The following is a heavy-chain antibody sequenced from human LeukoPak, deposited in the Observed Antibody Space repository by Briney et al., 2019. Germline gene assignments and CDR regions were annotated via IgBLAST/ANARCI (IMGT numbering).Heavy chain of an antibody. CDR1: GFTFSSYA. CDR2: ISGSGGST. D-gene: IGHD6-13*01. CDR3: AKEESSWYSENYYYYYGMDV. Sequence: GGSLRLSCAASGFTFSSYAMSWVRQAPGKGLEWVSAISGSGGSTYYADSVKGRFTISRDNSKNTLYLQMNSLRAEDTAVYYCAKEESSWYSENYYYYYGMDVWGQGTTVTVSS. V-gene: IGHV3-23*01. J-gene: IGHJ6*02.